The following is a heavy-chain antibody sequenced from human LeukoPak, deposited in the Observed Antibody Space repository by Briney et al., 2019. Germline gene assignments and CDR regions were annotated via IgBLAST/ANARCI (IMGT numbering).Heavy chain of an antibody. CDR2: SYYSGST. CDR1: GGSISSYY. Sequence: SETLSLTCTVSGGSISSYYWSWIRQPPGKGLEWIGYSYYSGSTNYNPSLKSRVTISVDTSKNQFSLKLSSVTAADTAVYYCATTDIVVVPAAYGDAFDIWGQGTMVTVSS. J-gene: IGHJ3*02. D-gene: IGHD2-2*01. CDR3: ATTDIVVVPAAYGDAFDI. V-gene: IGHV4-59*08.